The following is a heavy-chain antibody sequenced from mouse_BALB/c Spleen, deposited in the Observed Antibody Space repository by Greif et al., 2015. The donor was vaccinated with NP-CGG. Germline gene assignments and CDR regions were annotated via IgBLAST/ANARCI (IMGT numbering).Heavy chain of an antibody. Sequence: QVQLKQSGPELVKPGASVRISCKASGYTFTSYYIHWVKQRPGQGLEWIGWIYPGNVNTKYNEKFKGKATLTADKSSSTAYMQLSSLTSEDSAVYFCARGADYYGTYWGQGTLVTVSA. D-gene: IGHD1-1*01. J-gene: IGHJ3*01. CDR1: GYTFTSYY. CDR3: ARGADYYGTY. V-gene: IGHV1S56*01. CDR2: IYPGNVNT.